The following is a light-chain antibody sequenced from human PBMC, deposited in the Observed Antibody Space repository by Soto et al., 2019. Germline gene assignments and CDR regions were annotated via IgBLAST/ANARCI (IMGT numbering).Light chain of an antibody. Sequence: VLTQSPGTLSLSPGDRATLSCRASQSFSSHFLAWYQQKPGQAPRLLIHGTSSRATGIPDRFSGSGSGTDFTLTINSLEPEDFAVYYCQHFGSSLRTFGQGTKV. CDR1: QSFSSHF. CDR3: QHFGSSLRT. J-gene: IGKJ1*01. V-gene: IGKV3-20*01. CDR2: GTS.